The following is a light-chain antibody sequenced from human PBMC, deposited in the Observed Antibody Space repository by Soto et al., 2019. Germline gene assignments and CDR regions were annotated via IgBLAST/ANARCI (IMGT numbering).Light chain of an antibody. V-gene: IGKV3-20*01. CDR1: QSVTISY. CDR3: QQYGTSPPT. J-gene: IGKJ1*01. CDR2: GVR. Sequence: EVVLTQSPGTLSLSPGERATLSCRASQSVTISYLAWFQQKPGQAPRLLIYGVRSRATGVPDRFSGSGSGTDFSLTISRLEPEDFAVYYCQQYGTSPPTFGQGTKVEIK.